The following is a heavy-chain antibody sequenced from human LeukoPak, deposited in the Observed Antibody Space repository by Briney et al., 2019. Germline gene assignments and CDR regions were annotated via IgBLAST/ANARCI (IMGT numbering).Heavy chain of an antibody. CDR1: GFTLRNYG. V-gene: IGHV3-30*02. CDR2: IQSNGGNK. D-gene: IGHD5-18*01. Sequence: GGSLRLSCVVSGFTLRNYGIHWVRQPPDKGLEWVALIQSNGGNKRYANSVKGRFTISSDNSKNSVYLEMSSLRADDTALYYCARGYTYRFDYWGQGTLVAVSS. J-gene: IGHJ4*02. CDR3: ARGYTYRFDY.